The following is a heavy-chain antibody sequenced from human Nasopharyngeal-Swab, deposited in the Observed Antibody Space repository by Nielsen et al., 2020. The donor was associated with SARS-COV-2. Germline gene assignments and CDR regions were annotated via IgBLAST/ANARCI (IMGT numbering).Heavy chain of an antibody. V-gene: IGHV4-39*01. CDR3: ARQENYDYVWGSYRLNWFDP. Sequence: RQAPGKGLEWIGSIYYSGSTYYNPSLKSRVTISVDTSKNQFSLKLSSVTAADTAVYYCARQENYDYVWGSYRLNWFDPWGQGTLVTVSS. D-gene: IGHD3-16*02. J-gene: IGHJ5*02. CDR2: IYYSGST.